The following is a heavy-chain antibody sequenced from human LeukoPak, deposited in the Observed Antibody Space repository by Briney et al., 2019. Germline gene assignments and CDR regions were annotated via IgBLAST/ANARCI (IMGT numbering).Heavy chain of an antibody. V-gene: IGHV1-2*06. D-gene: IGHD6-19*01. CDR1: GYTFTGYH. Sequence: ASVKVSCKASGYTFTGYHMHWVRQAPGQGLEWMGRINPNSGDTNYAQKFQGRVTMTRDTSISTAYMELSRLRSDDTAVYYCARDLVGIAVAGSGSDGNYYGMDVWGQGTTVTVSS. J-gene: IGHJ6*02. CDR2: INPNSGDT. CDR3: ARDLVGIAVAGSGSDGNYYGMDV.